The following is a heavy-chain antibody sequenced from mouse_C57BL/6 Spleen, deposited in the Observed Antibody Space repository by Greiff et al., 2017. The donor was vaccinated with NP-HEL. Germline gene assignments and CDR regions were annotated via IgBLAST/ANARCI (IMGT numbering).Heavy chain of an antibody. CDR2: IHPNSGST. J-gene: IGHJ3*01. D-gene: IGHD2-3*01. V-gene: IGHV1-64*01. CDR1: GYTFTSYW. Sequence: QVQLKQPGAELVKPGASVKLSCKASGYTFTSYWMHWVKQRPGQGLEWIGMIHPNSGSTNYNEKFKSKATLTVDKSSSTAYMQLSSLTSEDSAVYYCAREGLLPFFAYWGQGTLVTVSA. CDR3: AREGLLPFFAY.